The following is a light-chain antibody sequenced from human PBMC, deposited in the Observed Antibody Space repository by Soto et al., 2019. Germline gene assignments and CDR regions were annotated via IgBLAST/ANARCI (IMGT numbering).Light chain of an antibody. CDR1: SSNIGAGYD. CDR2: VNT. J-gene: IGLJ2*01. Sequence: QSVRTQPPSVSGAPGQRVTISCTGSSSNIGAGYDVHWYQQLPGTAPKLLIYVNTNRPSGVPDRFSGSKSGTSGSLAITGLQAEDEGDYYCQSYDSSLSGVVFGGGTKLTVL. V-gene: IGLV1-40*01. CDR3: QSYDSSLSGVV.